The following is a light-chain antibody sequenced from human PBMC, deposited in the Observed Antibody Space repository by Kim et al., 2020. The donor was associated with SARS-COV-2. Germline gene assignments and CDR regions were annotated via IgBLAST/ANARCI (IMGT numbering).Light chain of an antibody. Sequence: SSELTQDPSVSVALGQTVRITCQGDSLRSYYASWYQQKPGQAPVLVIFAKNNRPSGIPDRFSGSISGTTASLTITGAQVEDEADYYCNSRDSSGNYYVFG. CDR2: AKN. CDR3: NSRDSSGNYYV. J-gene: IGLJ1*01. V-gene: IGLV3-19*01. CDR1: SLRSYY.